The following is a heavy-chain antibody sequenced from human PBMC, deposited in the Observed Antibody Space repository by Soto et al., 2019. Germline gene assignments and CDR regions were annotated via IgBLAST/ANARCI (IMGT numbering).Heavy chain of an antibody. Sequence: SETLSLTCTVSGGSISSSRYYWGWIRQPPGKGLEWIGSIFYSGSTYHNPSLKSRVTISVDTSKNQFSLKLSSVTAADTAVYYCARPPTASLDAFDIWGQGTMVTVSS. J-gene: IGHJ3*02. CDR3: ARPPTASLDAFDI. CDR1: GGSISSSRYY. V-gene: IGHV4-39*01. CDR2: IFYSGST.